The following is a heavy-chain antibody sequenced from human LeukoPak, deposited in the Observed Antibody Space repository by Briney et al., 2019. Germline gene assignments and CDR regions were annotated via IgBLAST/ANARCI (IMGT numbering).Heavy chain of an antibody. CDR2: INPNSGGT. J-gene: IGHJ4*02. CDR3: ARAIPSPPEDFDY. CDR1: VYTFTGYY. Sequence: ASVKVSCKASVYTFTGYYMHWVRQAPGQGLEWMGWINPNSGGTNYAQKFQGRVTMTRDTCISTAYMELSRLRSDDTAVYYCARAIPSPPEDFDYWGQGTLVTVSS. V-gene: IGHV1-2*02.